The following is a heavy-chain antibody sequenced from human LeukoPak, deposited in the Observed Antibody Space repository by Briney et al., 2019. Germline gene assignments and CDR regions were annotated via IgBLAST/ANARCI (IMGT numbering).Heavy chain of an antibody. D-gene: IGHD3-22*01. Sequence: SVKVSCKASGGTFSSYAISWVRQAPGQGLEWMGGIIPILGTANYAQKFQGRVTITADESTSTAYMELSSLRSEDTAVYYCARVPSLSYYDSSGLYFDYWGQGTLVTVSS. V-gene: IGHV1-69*13. CDR3: ARVPSLSYYDSSGLYFDY. CDR1: GGTFSSYA. CDR2: IIPILGTA. J-gene: IGHJ4*02.